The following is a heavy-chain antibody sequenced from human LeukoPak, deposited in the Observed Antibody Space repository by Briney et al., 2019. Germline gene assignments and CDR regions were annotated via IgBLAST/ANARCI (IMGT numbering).Heavy chain of an antibody. V-gene: IGHV4-39*01. D-gene: IGHD2/OR15-2a*01. Sequence: PSETLSLTCTVSGGSISSSSYYWGWIRQPPGKGLEWIGSIYYSGSTYYNPSLKSRVTISVDTSKNQFSLKLSSVTAADTAVYCCARHAWVRIGYDAFDIWGQGTMVTVSS. CDR1: GGSISSSSYY. CDR2: IYYSGST. CDR3: ARHAWVRIGYDAFDI. J-gene: IGHJ3*02.